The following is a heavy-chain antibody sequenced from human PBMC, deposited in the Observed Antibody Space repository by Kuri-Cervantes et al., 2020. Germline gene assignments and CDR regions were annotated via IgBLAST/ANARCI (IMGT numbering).Heavy chain of an antibody. J-gene: IGHJ4*02. CDR3: AKSYGDSVLGGAGY. V-gene: IGHV3-30*02. CDR1: GLTFSSYA. CDR2: MPSDGSNEYYDGSHE. Sequence: GESLKISCEASGLTFSSYAMRWVRQAPGKGLEWVAFMPSDGSNEYYDGSHEYYADSVKGRFTISRDNSKNTLYLQMSSLGPEDTVVYFCAKSYGDSVLGGAGYWGQGTLVTVSS. D-gene: IGHD4-17*01.